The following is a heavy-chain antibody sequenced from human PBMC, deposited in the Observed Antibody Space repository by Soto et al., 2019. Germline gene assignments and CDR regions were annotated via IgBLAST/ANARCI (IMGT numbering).Heavy chain of an antibody. J-gene: IGHJ5*02. D-gene: IGHD3-3*01. V-gene: IGHV3-23*01. Sequence: VQLLESGGGLVQPGGSLRLSCAASGFTFSSYAMTWVRQAPGKGLEWVSSISGSGGGTYYADSVKGRFTISRDNSKNTLYLQMNSLRAEDSAVYYCAKGAVEVLEWLLSSYLPFDPWGQGILVTVSS. CDR2: ISGSGGGT. CDR3: AKGAVEVLEWLLSSYLPFDP. CDR1: GFTFSSYA.